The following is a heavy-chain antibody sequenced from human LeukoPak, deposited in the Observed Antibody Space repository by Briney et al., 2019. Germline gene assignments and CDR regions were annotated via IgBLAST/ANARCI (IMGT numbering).Heavy chain of an antibody. V-gene: IGHV3-30*02. J-gene: IGHJ6*03. D-gene: IGHD5-12*01. CDR1: GFTFSSYG. CDR2: IRYDGSNK. CDR3: AKRSGYEAQYYHYYVDV. Sequence: PAGSLSLSCAASGFTFSSYGMHWVRQAPGKGLEWVAFIRYDGSNKYYADSVKGRFTISRDNSKNTLYLHVNSLRPEDTAVYYCAKRSGYEAQYYHYYVDVWGKGTTVTISS.